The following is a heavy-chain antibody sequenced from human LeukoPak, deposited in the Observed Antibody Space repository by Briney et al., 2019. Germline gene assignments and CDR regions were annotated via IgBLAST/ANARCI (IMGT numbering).Heavy chain of an antibody. Sequence: ASVKVSCKASGYTFTSYGISWVRQAPGQGLEWMGWISAYNGNTSYAQKLQGRVTMTADTSTSTAYMELRSLRSDDTAVYYCARALGYCSGGSCYYIYFDYWGQGTLVTVSS. J-gene: IGHJ4*02. V-gene: IGHV1-18*04. CDR3: ARALGYCSGGSCYYIYFDY. CDR1: GYTFTSYG. CDR2: ISAYNGNT. D-gene: IGHD2-15*01.